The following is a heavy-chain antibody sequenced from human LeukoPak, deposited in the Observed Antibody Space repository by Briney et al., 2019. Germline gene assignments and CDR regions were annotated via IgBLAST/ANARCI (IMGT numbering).Heavy chain of an antibody. CDR2: IYSGGST. D-gene: IGHD3-9*01. CDR1: GLTFSNSW. CDR3: AREWYYDILTGYYRVS. V-gene: IGHV3-53*01. J-gene: IGHJ5*02. Sequence: GGSLRLSCVASGLTFSNSWMTWVRQAPGKGLEWVSVIYSGGSTYYADSVKGRFTISRDNSKNTLYLQMNSLRAEDTAVYYCAREWYYDILTGYYRVSWGQGTLVTVSS.